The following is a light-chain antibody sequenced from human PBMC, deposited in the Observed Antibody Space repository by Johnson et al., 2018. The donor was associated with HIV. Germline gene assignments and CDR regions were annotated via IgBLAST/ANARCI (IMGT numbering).Light chain of an antibody. J-gene: IGLJ1*01. V-gene: IGLV1-51*02. CDR3: ATWDASLSANV. CDR2: DND. Sequence: QYVLTQPPSVSAAPGRWVTVSCSGTTSNIGDHSVSWFQHLPGAAPKLLIYDNDRRTSGVPDRFSGSKSAASATLDITGLQSGDEGDYYCATWDASLSANVFGPGTKVTVL. CDR1: TSNIGDHS.